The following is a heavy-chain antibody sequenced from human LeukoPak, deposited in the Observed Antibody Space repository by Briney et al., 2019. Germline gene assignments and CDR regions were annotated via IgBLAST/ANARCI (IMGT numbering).Heavy chain of an antibody. CDR3: AKDREDIVVVPAAIGY. CDR2: IRYDGSNK. D-gene: IGHD2-2*01. J-gene: IGHJ4*02. V-gene: IGHV3-30*02. CDR1: GFTFSSYA. Sequence: SGGSLRLSCAASGFTFSSYAMIWVRQAPGKGLEWVAFIRYDGSNKYYADSVKGRFTISRDNSKNTLYLQMNSLRAEDTAVYYCAKDREDIVVVPAAIGYWGQGTLVTVSS.